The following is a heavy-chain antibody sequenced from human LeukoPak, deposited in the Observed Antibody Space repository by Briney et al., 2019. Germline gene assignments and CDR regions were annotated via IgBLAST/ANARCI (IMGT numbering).Heavy chain of an antibody. J-gene: IGHJ4*02. V-gene: IGHV3-30*02. CDR1: GFTFSSYG. CDR2: IRYDGSNK. Sequence: GGSLRLSCAASGFTFSSYGMHWVRQAPGKGLEWVAFIRYDGSNKYYADSVKGRFTISRGNSKNTLYLQMNSLRAEDTAVYYCAKSRYSSSWYGDYWGQGTLVTVSS. CDR3: AKSRYSSSWYGDY. D-gene: IGHD6-13*01.